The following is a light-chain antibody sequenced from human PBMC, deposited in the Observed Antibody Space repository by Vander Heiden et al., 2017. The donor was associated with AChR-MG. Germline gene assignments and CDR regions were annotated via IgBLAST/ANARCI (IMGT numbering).Light chain of an antibody. CDR3: QQYNQWPLT. J-gene: IGKJ4*01. Sequence: ETVMTQSPATLSVSPGERATLSCRASRSLNGNLAWYQQKPGQAPRLLIYGASTRATSIAPRFSGSGSGTEFTLTISSLQSEDFAVYYCQQYNQWPLTFGGGTKVEIK. CDR2: GAS. V-gene: IGKV3-15*01. CDR1: RSLNGN.